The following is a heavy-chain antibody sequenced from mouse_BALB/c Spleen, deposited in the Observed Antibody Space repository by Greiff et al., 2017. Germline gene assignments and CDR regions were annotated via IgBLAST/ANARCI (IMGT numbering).Heavy chain of an antibody. D-gene: IGHD2-12*01. CDR1: GFNIKDTY. Sequence: EVKLQESGAELVKPGASVKLSCTASGFNIKDTYMHWVKQRPEQGLEWIGRIDPANGNTKYDPKFQGKATITADTSSNTAYLKLSSLTSEATAVYYCAREGYYSPYFDYWGQGTTLTVSS. V-gene: IGHV14-3*02. J-gene: IGHJ2*01. CDR3: AREGYYSPYFDY. CDR2: IDPANGNT.